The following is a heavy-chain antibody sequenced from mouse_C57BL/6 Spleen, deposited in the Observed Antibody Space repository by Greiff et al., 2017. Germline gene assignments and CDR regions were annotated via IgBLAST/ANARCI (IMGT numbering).Heavy chain of an antibody. V-gene: IGHV1-82*01. Sequence: VKLQESGPELVKPGASVKISCKASGYAFSSSWMNWVKQRPGKGLEWIGRIYPGDGDTNYNGKFKGKATLTADKSSSTAYMQLSSLTSEDSAVYFCARWLNWDVAYWGQGTLVTVSA. CDR2: IYPGDGDT. D-gene: IGHD4-1*01. CDR1: GYAFSSSW. CDR3: ARWLNWDVAY. J-gene: IGHJ3*01.